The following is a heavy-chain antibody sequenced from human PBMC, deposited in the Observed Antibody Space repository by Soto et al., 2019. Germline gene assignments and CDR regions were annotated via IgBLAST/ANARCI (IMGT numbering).Heavy chain of an antibody. CDR2: ISSSSSTI. CDR1: GFTFSSYS. CDR3: APDSGYDSSDAFAI. D-gene: IGHD5-12*01. J-gene: IGHJ3*02. V-gene: IGHV3-48*01. Sequence: GSLRLSCAASGFTFSSYSMNWVRQAPGKGLEWVSYISSSSSTIYYADSVKGRFTISRDNAKNSLYLQMNSLRAEDTAVYYCAPDSGYDSSDAFAIWGQGTMVTVSS.